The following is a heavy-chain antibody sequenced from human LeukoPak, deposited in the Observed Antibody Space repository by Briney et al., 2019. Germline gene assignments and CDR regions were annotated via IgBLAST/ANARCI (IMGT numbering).Heavy chain of an antibody. CDR3: ARGDYDSSGYYLGY. Sequence: GRSLRLSCAASGFTFSSYAMHWVRQAPGKGLEWVAVISYDGSNKYYADSVKGRFTVSRDNSKNTLYLQMNSLRAEDTAVYYCARGDYDSSGYYLGYWGQGTLVTVSS. D-gene: IGHD3-22*01. J-gene: IGHJ4*02. CDR1: GFTFSSYA. V-gene: IGHV3-30-3*01. CDR2: ISYDGSNK.